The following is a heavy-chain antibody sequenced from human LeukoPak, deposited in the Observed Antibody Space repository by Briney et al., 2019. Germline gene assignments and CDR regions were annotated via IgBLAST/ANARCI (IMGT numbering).Heavy chain of an antibody. CDR2: ISGSGGST. V-gene: IGHV3-23*01. D-gene: IGHD3-22*01. Sequence: GGSLRLSCAASGFTFSSYAMSWVRQAPGKGLEWVSAISGSGGSTYYADSVKGRFTISRDNSKNTLYLQMNSLRAEDTAVYYCAKSGHDSSGYYRPYYFDYWGQGTLVTVSS. J-gene: IGHJ4*02. CDR3: AKSGHDSSGYYRPYYFDY. CDR1: GFTFSSYA.